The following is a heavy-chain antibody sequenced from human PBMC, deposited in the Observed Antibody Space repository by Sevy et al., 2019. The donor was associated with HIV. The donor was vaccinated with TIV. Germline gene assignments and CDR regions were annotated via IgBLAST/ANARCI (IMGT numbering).Heavy chain of an antibody. J-gene: IGHJ4*02. CDR2: ISYDGSNK. CDR3: AKDLSSSWYSDY. Sequence: GGSLRLSCAASGFTFSSYGMHWVRQAPGKGLEWVAVISYDGSNKYYADSVKGRFTISRDNSKNTLYLQMNSLRAEDTAVYYCAKDLSSSWYSDYWGQGTLVTVSS. D-gene: IGHD6-13*01. CDR1: GFTFSSYG. V-gene: IGHV3-30*18.